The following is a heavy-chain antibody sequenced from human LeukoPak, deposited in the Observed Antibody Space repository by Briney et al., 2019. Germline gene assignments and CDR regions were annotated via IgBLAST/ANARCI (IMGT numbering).Heavy chain of an antibody. D-gene: IGHD3-3*01. CDR2: INPNSGGT. CDR1: GGTFSSYS. V-gene: IGHV1-2*02. J-gene: IGHJ5*02. Sequence: GASVKVSCKASGGTFSSYSFSWVRQAPGQGLEWMGWINPNSGGTNYAQKFQGRVTMTRGTSISTAYMELSRLRSDDTAVYYCARSHGGITIRNWFDPWGQGTLVTVSS. CDR3: ARSHGGITIRNWFDP.